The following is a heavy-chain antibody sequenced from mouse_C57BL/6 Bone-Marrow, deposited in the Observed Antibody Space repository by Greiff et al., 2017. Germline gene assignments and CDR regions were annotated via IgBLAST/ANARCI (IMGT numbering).Heavy chain of an antibody. CDR2: INPSNGGT. J-gene: IGHJ2*01. CDR3: TREGYSYDFDY. Sequence: QVQLQQPGAELVKPGASVTLSCKASGYTFTSYYMYWVKQRPGQGLEWIGGINPSNGGTNFNEKFKSKDTLTVDKSSSTAYMQLSSLTSEDSAVYYCTREGYSYDFDYWGQGTTLTVSS. V-gene: IGHV1S81*02. D-gene: IGHD2-3*01. CDR1: GYTFTSYY.